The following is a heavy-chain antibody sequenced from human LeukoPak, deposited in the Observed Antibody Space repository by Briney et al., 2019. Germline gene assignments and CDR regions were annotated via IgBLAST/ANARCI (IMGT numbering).Heavy chain of an antibody. CDR2: INHSGST. D-gene: IGHD3-22*01. CDR1: GGSFSGYY. Sequence: SETLSLTCAVYGGSFSGYYWSWIRQPPGKGLEWIGEINHSGSTNYNPSLKSRVTISVDTSKNQFSLKLSSVTAADTAAYYCARGRYYYDSSGYYLRPGYFDYWGQGTLVTVSS. CDR3: ARGRYYYDSSGYYLRPGYFDY. J-gene: IGHJ4*02. V-gene: IGHV4-34*01.